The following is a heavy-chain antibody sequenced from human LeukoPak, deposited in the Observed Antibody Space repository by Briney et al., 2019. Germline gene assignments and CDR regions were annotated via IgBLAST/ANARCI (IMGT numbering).Heavy chain of an antibody. CDR2: IYSGGST. Sequence: PGGSLRLSCAASGFTFSSYGMHWVRQPPGKGLEWVSVIYSGGSTYYADSVKGRFTISRDNSKNTLYLQMNSLRAEDTAVYYCARWARADSDYWGQGTLVTVSS. J-gene: IGHJ4*02. V-gene: IGHV3-66*01. D-gene: IGHD3-10*01. CDR1: GFTFSSYG. CDR3: ARWARADSDY.